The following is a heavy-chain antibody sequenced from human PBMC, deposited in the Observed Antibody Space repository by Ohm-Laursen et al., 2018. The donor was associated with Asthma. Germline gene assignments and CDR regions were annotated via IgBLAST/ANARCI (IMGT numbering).Heavy chain of an antibody. V-gene: IGHV3-48*01. CDR2: ISSSSSTI. D-gene: IGHD3-16*01. J-gene: IGHJ6*02. Sequence: GSLRLSCAASGYTFSRYSIHWVRQAPGKGLEWVSYISSSSSTIYYADSVKGRFTISRDNAKNSLYLQMNNLRAEDAAIYYCAREWGGMDVWGQGTTVTVSS. CDR3: AREWGGMDV. CDR1: GYTFSRYS.